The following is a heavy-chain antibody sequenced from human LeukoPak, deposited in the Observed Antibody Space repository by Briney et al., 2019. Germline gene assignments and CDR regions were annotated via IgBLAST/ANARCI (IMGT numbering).Heavy chain of an antibody. CDR3: ATDGAGFDT. CDR1: GFTFNDYY. Sequence: PGGSLRLSCAASGFTFNDYYMSWIRQAPGKGLEWLSYIDIGGTNTHYADSVKGRFTISRDNAKKSLYLEMNNLRAEDTAVYYCATDGAGFDTWGQGVLVTVSS. V-gene: IGHV3-11*01. CDR2: IDIGGTNT. J-gene: IGHJ5*02.